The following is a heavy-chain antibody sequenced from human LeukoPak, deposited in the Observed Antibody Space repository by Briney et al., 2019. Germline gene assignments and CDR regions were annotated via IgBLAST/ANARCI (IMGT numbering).Heavy chain of an antibody. CDR3: AKSYSSGWFGLYFDS. CDR1: GFTFSSYA. D-gene: IGHD6-19*01. J-gene: IGHJ4*02. CDR2: FSGSGDTT. V-gene: IGHV3-23*01. Sequence: PGGSLRLSYAASGFTFSSYAMNWVRQAPGKGLEWVSTFSGSGDTTYYADSVKGRFAISTDNSKNTLYLQMDSLRAEDTAVYYCAKSYSSGWFGLYFDSWGQGTLVTVSS.